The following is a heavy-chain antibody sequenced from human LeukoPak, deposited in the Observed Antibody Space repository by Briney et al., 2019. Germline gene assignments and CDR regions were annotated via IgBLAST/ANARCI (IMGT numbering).Heavy chain of an antibody. CDR3: ASVTGVVGAVDY. Sequence: SETLSLTCTVSGGSISSSSYYWGWICQPPGKGLEWIGSIYYSGSTYYNPSLKSRVTISVDTSKNQFSLKLSSVTAADTAVYYCASVTGVVGAVDYWGQGTLVTVSS. CDR1: GGSISSSSYY. CDR2: IYYSGST. J-gene: IGHJ4*02. D-gene: IGHD1-26*01. V-gene: IGHV4-39*07.